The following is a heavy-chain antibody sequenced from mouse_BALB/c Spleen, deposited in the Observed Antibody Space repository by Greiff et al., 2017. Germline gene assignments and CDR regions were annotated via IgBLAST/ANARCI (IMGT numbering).Heavy chain of an antibody. J-gene: IGHJ3*01. V-gene: IGHV14-3*02. CDR1: GFNIKDTY. CDR3: ALYYDYGWWFAY. CDR2: IDPANGNT. Sequence: EVQLQQSGAELVKPGASVKLSCTASGFNIKDTYMHWVKQRPEQGLEWIGRIDPANGNTKYDPKFQGKATITADTSSNTAYLQLSSLTSEDTAVYYCALYYDYGWWFAYWGQGTLVTVSA. D-gene: IGHD2-4*01.